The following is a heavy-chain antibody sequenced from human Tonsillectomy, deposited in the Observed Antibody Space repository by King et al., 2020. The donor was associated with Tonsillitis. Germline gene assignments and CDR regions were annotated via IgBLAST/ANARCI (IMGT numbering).Heavy chain of an antibody. D-gene: IGHD4-17*01. V-gene: IGHV3-11*06. CDR2: ISSSSSYA. J-gene: IGHJ4*02. CDR3: ARALLTMTTASGYFDY. Sequence: QLVQSGGGLVKPGGSLRLSCAASGFTFSDFYMSWIRQAPGKGLDWVSYISSSSSYADYADSVKGRFTISRDNAKNSLYLQMNSLRAEDTAVYYCARALLTMTTASGYFDYWGQGTLVTVSS. CDR1: GFTFSDFY.